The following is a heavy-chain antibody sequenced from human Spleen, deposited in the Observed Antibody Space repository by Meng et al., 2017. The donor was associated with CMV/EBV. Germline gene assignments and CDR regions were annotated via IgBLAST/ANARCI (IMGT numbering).Heavy chain of an antibody. CDR1: GGSISSYY. D-gene: IGHD2-2*01. V-gene: IGHV4-59*01. J-gene: IGHJ5*02. CDR2: IYYSGST. CDR3: ARHDSSTRTSWFDP. Sequence: GSLRLSCTVSGGSISSYYWSWIRQPAGKGLEWIGYIYYSGSTYYNPSLKSRVTISVDTSKNQFSLKLSSVTAADTAMYHCARHDSSTRTSWFDPWGLGTLVTVSS.